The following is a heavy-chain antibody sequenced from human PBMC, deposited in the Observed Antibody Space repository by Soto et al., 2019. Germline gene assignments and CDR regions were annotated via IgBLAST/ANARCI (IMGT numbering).Heavy chain of an antibody. CDR2: ISAYNGNT. V-gene: IGHV1-18*01. Sequence: ASVKVSCKASGYTFTSYGISWVRQAPGQGLEWMGWISAYNGNTNYAQKFQGRVTMTTDTSTSTAYMELRSLRSDDTAVYYCAIEPVTIFGVGRNNWFDPWGQGTLVTVSS. CDR3: AIEPVTIFGVGRNNWFDP. D-gene: IGHD3-3*01. CDR1: GYTFTSYG. J-gene: IGHJ5*02.